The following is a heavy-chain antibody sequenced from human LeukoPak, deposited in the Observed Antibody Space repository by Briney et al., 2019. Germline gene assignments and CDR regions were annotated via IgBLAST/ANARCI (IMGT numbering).Heavy chain of an antibody. V-gene: IGHV4-59*01. CDR2: IYYSGST. CDR1: GGSISSDY. J-gene: IGHJ4*02. Sequence: PSETLSLTCTVSGGSISSDYWNWIRQPPGKGLEWIGYIYYSGSTNYNVSLKSRVTIPVDTSKKQFSLRLSSVTAADTAVYYCARGTMGATHFDYWGQGTLVTVSS. D-gene: IGHD1-26*01. CDR3: ARGTMGATHFDY.